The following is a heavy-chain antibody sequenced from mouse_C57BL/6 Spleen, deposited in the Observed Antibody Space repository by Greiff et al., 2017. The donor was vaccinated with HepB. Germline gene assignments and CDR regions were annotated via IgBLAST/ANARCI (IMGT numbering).Heavy chain of an antibody. Sequence: EVMLVESGGGLVKPGGSLKLSCAASGFTFSSYAMSWVRQTPEKRLEWVATISDGGSYTYYPDNVKGRFTISGDNAKNNLYLQMSHLKSEDTAMYYCARESYDYGYYFDYWGQGTTLTVSS. V-gene: IGHV5-4*01. CDR3: ARESYDYGYYFDY. CDR1: GFTFSSYA. D-gene: IGHD2-4*01. J-gene: IGHJ2*01. CDR2: ISDGGSYT.